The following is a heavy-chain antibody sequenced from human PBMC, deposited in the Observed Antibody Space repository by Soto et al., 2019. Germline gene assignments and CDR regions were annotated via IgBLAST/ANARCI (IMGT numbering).Heavy chain of an antibody. CDR3: AREVHSRDGYKTFDY. Sequence: EASVKVSCKASGGTFSSYAISWVRQAPGQGLEWMGGIIPIFGTANYAQKFQGRVTITADKSTSTAYMELSSLRSEDTAVYYCAREVHSRDGYKTFDYWGQGTLVTVS. CDR2: IIPIFGTA. D-gene: IGHD3-22*01. CDR1: GGTFSSYA. V-gene: IGHV1-69*06. J-gene: IGHJ4*02.